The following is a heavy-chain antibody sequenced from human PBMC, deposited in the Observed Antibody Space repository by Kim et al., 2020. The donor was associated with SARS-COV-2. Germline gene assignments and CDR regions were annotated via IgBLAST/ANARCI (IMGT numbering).Heavy chain of an antibody. V-gene: IGHV3-23*01. CDR3: ARESLYGARIYYYYYAMDV. CDR2: ISDSGGTT. CDR1: GFTFSSYA. J-gene: IGHJ6*02. D-gene: IGHD3-16*02. Sequence: GGSLRLSCAASGFTFSSYAMSWVRQAPGKGLEWVSTISDSGGTTYYADSVKGRFTISRDNSKNTLFLQMNSLRAEDMAVYFCARESLYGARIYYYYYAMDVWGQGTTVTVSS.